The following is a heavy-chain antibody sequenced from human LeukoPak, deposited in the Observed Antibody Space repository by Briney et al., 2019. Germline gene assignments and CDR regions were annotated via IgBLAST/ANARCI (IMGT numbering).Heavy chain of an antibody. J-gene: IGHJ5*02. D-gene: IGHD4-23*01. CDR3: ARDNSVEDTAWWFDP. CDR2: INPSGGST. V-gene: IGHV1-46*01. CDR1: GYTFTSYY. Sequence: ASVQVSCKASGYTFTSYYMHWVRQAPGQGLEWMGIINPSGGSTSYAQKHQGRVTMTRDMSTSTDYMELSSLRSEDTAVYYCARDNSVEDTAWWFDPWGQGTLVTVSS.